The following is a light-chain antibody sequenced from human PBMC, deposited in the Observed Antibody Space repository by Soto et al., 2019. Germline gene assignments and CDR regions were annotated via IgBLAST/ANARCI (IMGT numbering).Light chain of an antibody. Sequence: EFVLTQSPGTLSLSPGERATLSCRASQSVSSSYLAWYQQKPGQAPRLLIYDASNRATGIPARFSGSGSGTDFTLTISSLEPEDFAVYYCQQRSNWPLLTFGGGTKVEIK. CDR3: QQRSNWPLLT. CDR1: QSVSSSY. J-gene: IGKJ4*01. V-gene: IGKV3D-20*02. CDR2: DAS.